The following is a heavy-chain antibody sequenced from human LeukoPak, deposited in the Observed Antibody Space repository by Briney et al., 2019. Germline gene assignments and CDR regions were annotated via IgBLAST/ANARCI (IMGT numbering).Heavy chain of an antibody. CDR3: TTFRNYYYYMVV. V-gene: IGHV3-15*01. J-gene: IGHJ6*03. CDR2: IKSKTDGGTT. CDR1: EFTFSNAW. Sequence: GGSLRLSCAASEFTFSNAWMSWVRQAPGKGLEWLGHIKSKTDGGTTDYAAPVKGRFTISRDDSKNTLYLRMNSLKTEDTAVYYCTTFRNYYYYMVVWGKGTTVTVSS.